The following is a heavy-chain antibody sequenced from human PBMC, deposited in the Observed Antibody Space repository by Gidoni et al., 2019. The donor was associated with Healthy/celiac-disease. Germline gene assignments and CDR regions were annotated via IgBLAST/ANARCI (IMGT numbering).Heavy chain of an antibody. CDR3: ARVSGGGPFDY. J-gene: IGHJ4*02. CDR1: GVTFSSYA. V-gene: IGHV1-69*04. Sequence: QVQLVQSGAEVKKPGSSVKVSCKASGVTFSSYAISWVRQAPGQGLEWMGRIIPILGIANYAQKFQGRVTITADKSTSTAYMELSSLRSEDTAVYYCARVSGGGPFDYWGQGTLVTVSS. D-gene: IGHD6-19*01. CDR2: IIPILGIA.